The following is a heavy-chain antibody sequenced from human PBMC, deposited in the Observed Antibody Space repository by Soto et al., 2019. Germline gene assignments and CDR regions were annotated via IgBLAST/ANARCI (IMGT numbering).Heavy chain of an antibody. CDR3: AKGSLYSSGSNWFDP. Sequence: EVQLLESGGGLVQPGGSLRLSCAASGFTFSSYAMSWVRQAPGKGLEWVSAISGSGGSTYYADSVKGRFTISRDNSKNTLYLKMNSLRAEDTAVYYCAKGSLYSSGSNWFDPWGQGTLVTVSS. V-gene: IGHV3-23*01. CDR2: ISGSGGST. D-gene: IGHD6-19*01. CDR1: GFTFSSYA. J-gene: IGHJ5*02.